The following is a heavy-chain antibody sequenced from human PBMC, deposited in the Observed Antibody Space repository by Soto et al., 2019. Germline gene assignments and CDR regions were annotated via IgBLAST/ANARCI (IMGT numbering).Heavy chain of an antibody. CDR2: IYYSGST. CDR3: ARQAALPYCSGGSCYPTHFDY. J-gene: IGHJ4*02. CDR1: GGSISSSSYY. D-gene: IGHD2-15*01. Sequence: SQTLSLTCTVSGGSISSSSYYWGWIRQPPGKGLEWIGSIYYSGSTYYNPSLKSRVTISVDTSKNQFSLKLSSVTAADTAVYYCARQAALPYCSGGSCYPTHFDYWGQGTLVTVSS. V-gene: IGHV4-39*01.